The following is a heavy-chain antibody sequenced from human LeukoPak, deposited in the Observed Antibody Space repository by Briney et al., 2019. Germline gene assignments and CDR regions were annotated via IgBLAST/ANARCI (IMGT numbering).Heavy chain of an antibody. CDR3: ARDPIAAAGSNPGAFDI. V-gene: IGHV1-2*02. CDR1: GYTFTGYY. CDR2: INPNSGGT. D-gene: IGHD6-13*01. Sequence: ASVEVSCKASGYTFTGYYMHWVRQAPGQGLEWMGWINPNSGGTNYAQKFQGRVTMTRDTSISTAYMELSRLRSDDTAVYYCARDPIAAAGSNPGAFDIWGQGTMVTVSS. J-gene: IGHJ3*02.